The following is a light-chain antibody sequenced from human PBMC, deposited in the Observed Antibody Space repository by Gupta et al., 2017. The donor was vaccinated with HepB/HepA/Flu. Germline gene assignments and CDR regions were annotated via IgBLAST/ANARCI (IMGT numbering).Light chain of an antibody. V-gene: IGKV1-5*03. CDR3: QQYRFYSGET. J-gene: IGKJ1*01. CDR1: QNISNW. Sequence: DIQMTQSPSTLSGSVGDRVTITCRASQNISNWLAWYQQKPGKAPNLLIYKASTLQSGVPSRFSGGGSGKEFTLTISSRQPDDFATYYCQQYRFYSGETFGQGTKVEIK. CDR2: KAS.